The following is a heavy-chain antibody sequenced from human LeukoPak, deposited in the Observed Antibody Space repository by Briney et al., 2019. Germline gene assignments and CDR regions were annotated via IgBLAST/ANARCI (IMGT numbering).Heavy chain of an antibody. CDR3: ARGTIVATIGL. V-gene: IGHV4-34*01. D-gene: IGHD5-12*01. CDR1: GGSFSGYY. CDR2: INHSGST. Sequence: PSETPSLTCAVYGGSFSGYYWSWIRQPPGKGLGWIGEINHSGSTNYNPSLKSRVTISVDTSKNQFSLKLSSVTAADTAVYYCARGTIVATIGLWGQGTLVTVSS. J-gene: IGHJ4*02.